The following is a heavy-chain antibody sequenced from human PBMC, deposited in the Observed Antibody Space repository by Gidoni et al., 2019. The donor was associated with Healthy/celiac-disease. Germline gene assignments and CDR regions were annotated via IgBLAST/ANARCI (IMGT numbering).Heavy chain of an antibody. CDR2: INSDGSST. J-gene: IGHJ6*02. V-gene: IGHV3-74*01. Sequence: EVQLVESGGGLVQPGGSLRPACAASGFTFSSYWMHWVRQAPGKGLVWVSRINSDGSSTSYADSVKGRFTISRDNAKNTLYLQMNSLRAEDTAVYYCARGGLYGKVYYGMDVWGQGTTVTVSS. CDR1: GFTFSSYW. CDR3: ARGGLYGKVYYGMDV. D-gene: IGHD3-10*01.